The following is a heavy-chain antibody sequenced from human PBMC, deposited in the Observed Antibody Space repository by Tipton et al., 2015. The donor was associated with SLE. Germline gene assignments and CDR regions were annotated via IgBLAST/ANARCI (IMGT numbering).Heavy chain of an antibody. D-gene: IGHD1-1*01. V-gene: IGHV3-7*01. CDR3: AREGNWNGEFDY. Sequence: SLRLSCAASGFTFSTYWMSWVRQAPGKGLEWVANIKEDGSEKTYVDSVKGRFTISRDNARNSLYLQMNRLRAEDTAVYYCAREGNWNGEFDYWGQGTLVTVSS. CDR1: GFTFSTYW. J-gene: IGHJ4*02. CDR2: IKEDGSEK.